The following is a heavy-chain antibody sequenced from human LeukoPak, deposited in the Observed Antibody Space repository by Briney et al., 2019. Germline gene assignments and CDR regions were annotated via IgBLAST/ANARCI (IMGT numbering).Heavy chain of an antibody. CDR1: GGSFGGYY. J-gene: IGHJ4*02. D-gene: IGHD3-22*01. Sequence: SETLSLTCAVYGGSFGGYYWSWIRQPPGKGLEWIGEINHSGSTNYNPSLKSRVTISVDTSKNQFSLKLSSVTAADTAVYYCARRFPPSNLVVVITGGYYFDYWGQGTLVTVSS. V-gene: IGHV4-34*01. CDR3: ARRFPPSNLVVVITGGYYFDY. CDR2: INHSGST.